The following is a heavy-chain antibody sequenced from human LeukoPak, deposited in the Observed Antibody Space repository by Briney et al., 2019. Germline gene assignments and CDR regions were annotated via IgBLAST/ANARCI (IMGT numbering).Heavy chain of an antibody. CDR3: ARRVYGSGSYWPYYFDY. J-gene: IGHJ4*02. D-gene: IGHD3-10*01. V-gene: IGHV5-51*01. CDR2: IHPGDSDT. CDR1: GYSFTSYW. Sequence: GESLKISCKGSGYSFTSYWIGWVRQMPGKGLEWMGIIHPGDSDTRYSPSFQGQVTISADKSISTAYLQWSSLKASDTAMYYCARRVYGSGSYWPYYFDYWGQGTLVTVSS.